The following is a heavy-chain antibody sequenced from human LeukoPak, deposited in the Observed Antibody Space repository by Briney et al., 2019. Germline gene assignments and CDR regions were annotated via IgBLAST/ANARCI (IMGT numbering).Heavy chain of an antibody. D-gene: IGHD6-19*01. CDR1: GFTFSDYC. Sequence: GGSLRLSCAASGFTFSDYCMSWVRQAPGKGLEWVANIKQHGPEIYYVDSVKGRFTISRDNAKNSLSLQMNSLRAEDTAVYYCARRASDYSSGWYFDWYFDLWGRGTLVTVSS. V-gene: IGHV3-7*01. J-gene: IGHJ2*01. CDR3: ARRASDYSSGWYFDWYFDL. CDR2: IKQHGPEI.